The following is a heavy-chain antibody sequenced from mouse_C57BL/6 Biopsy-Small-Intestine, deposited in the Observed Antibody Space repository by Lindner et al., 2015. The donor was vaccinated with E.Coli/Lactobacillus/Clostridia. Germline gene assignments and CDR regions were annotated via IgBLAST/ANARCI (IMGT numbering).Heavy chain of an antibody. V-gene: IGHV1-80*01. CDR1: GYAFSTYW. D-gene: IGHD2-2*01. CDR2: IYPGNGDT. CDR3: ARSGDGYDGGY. Sequence: VQLQESGAELVKPGASVKISCKASGYAFSTYWMNWVKQRPGKGLEWIGQIYPGNGDTNYSGEFKGKATLTVDKSSSTAYIQLSSLTTEDSAVYFCARSGDGYDGGYWGQGSTLTVSS. J-gene: IGHJ2*01.